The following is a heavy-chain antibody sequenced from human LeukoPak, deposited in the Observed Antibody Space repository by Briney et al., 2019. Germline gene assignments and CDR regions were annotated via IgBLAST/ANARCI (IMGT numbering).Heavy chain of an antibody. CDR1: GFTFSSYA. CDR2: ISGSGGST. Sequence: TGGSLRLSCAASGFTFSSYAMSWVPQAPGKALEWVSAISGSGGSTYYADSVKGRFTISRDNSKNTLYLQMNSLRAEDTAVYYCAKAGNYYYYYMDVWGKGTTVTVSS. J-gene: IGHJ6*03. V-gene: IGHV3-23*01. CDR3: AKAGNYYYYYMDV.